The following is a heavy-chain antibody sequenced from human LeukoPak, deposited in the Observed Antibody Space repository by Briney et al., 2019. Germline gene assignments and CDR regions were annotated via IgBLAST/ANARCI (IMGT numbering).Heavy chain of an antibody. V-gene: IGHV3-30*02. J-gene: IGHJ5*02. CDR2: IRYDGSNK. D-gene: IGHD3-16*01. CDR1: GFTFSSYG. Sequence: PGGSLRLSCAASGFTFSSYGMHWVRQAPGKGLEGVAFIRYDGSNKYYADSVKGRFTISRDNSKNTLYLQMNSLRAEDTAVYYCAKDLGGLHDWFDRWGQGTLVTVSS. CDR3: AKDLGGLHDWFDR.